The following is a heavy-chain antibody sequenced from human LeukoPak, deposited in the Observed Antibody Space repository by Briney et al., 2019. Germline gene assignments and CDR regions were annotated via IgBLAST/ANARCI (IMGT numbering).Heavy chain of an antibody. V-gene: IGHV3-74*01. CDR2: INGDGRNI. J-gene: IGHJ6*02. Sequence: PGGSLRLSFVASGFTFCSYWMHWVRQDPRKGLVWVSRINGDGRNINYADSVRGRFTISRDNAKNTLYLQMNTLRVEDTAVYYCTRDLMDYDVSTGLHHYYMDVWGQGTTVTVSS. D-gene: IGHD3-9*01. CDR3: TRDLMDYDVSTGLHHYYMDV. CDR1: GFTFCSYW.